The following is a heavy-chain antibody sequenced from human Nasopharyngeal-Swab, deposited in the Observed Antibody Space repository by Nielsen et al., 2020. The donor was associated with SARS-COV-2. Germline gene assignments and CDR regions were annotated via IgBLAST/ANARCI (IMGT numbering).Heavy chain of an antibody. CDR1: GITLSSYA. V-gene: IGHV3-23*01. CDR2: ISGSGGST. D-gene: IGHD4-23*01. Sequence: GESLKISCAASGITLSSYAMSWVRQAPVKGLEWVSFISGSGGSTYYADSVKGRFTISRDNSKNTLYLQMNSLRAEDTAVYYCAKGVTPFDSWGQGTLVTVSS. J-gene: IGHJ4*02. CDR3: AKGVTPFDS.